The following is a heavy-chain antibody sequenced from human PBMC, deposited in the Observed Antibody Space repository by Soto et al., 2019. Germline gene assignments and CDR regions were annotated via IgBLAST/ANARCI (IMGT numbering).Heavy chain of an antibody. Sequence: QVQLGQSGAEVKKPGASVKVSCKASGYTFTSYAMHWVRQAPGQRLEWMGWINAGNGNTKYSQKFQGRVTITRDTSASTAYMELSSLRSEDTAVYYCARGGWIAAAGWVVWGQGTTVTVSS. J-gene: IGHJ6*02. CDR1: GYTFTSYA. CDR3: ARGGWIAAAGWVV. V-gene: IGHV1-3*01. CDR2: INAGNGNT. D-gene: IGHD6-13*01.